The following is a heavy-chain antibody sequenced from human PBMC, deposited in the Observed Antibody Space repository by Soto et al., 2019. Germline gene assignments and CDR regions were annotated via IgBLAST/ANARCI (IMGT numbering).Heavy chain of an antibody. D-gene: IGHD4-17*01. CDR1: GGSISSGDYY. CDR3: ARGQNSFTVTTHLFDY. V-gene: IGHV4-30-4*01. CDR2: IYYSGST. Sequence: QVQLQESGPGLVKPSQTLSLTCTVSGGSISSGDYYWSWIRQPPGKGLEWIGYIYYSGSTYYNPSLKSRVTISVDTSKNQFSLKLSSVTAADTAVYYCARGQNSFTVTTHLFDYWGQGTLVTVSS. J-gene: IGHJ4*02.